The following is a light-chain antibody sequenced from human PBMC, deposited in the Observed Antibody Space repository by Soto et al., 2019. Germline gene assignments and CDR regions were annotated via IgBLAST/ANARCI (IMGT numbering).Light chain of an antibody. CDR1: QSISSW. Sequence: DIQITQSPSTLSASVGDRVTITCRASQSISSWLAWYQQKPGKAPKLLIYDASSLESGVPSRFSGSGSGTEFTLTISSLEPEDFAVYYCQQRSNWRGTFGQGTKVDIK. CDR3: QQRSNWRGT. J-gene: IGKJ1*01. CDR2: DAS. V-gene: IGKV1-5*01.